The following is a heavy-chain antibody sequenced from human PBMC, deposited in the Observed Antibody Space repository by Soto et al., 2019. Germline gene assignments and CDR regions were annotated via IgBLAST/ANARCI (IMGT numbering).Heavy chain of an antibody. Sequence: QVQLVESGGGVVQPGRSLRLSCAASGFTFSSYGMHWVRQAPGKGLEWVAVISYDGSNKYYADSVKGRFTISRDNSKNTLYLQMNSLRAEDTAVYYCAKDRTVAVVAAASDYWGQGTLVTVSS. CDR1: GFTFSSYG. J-gene: IGHJ4*02. CDR2: ISYDGSNK. D-gene: IGHD2-15*01. V-gene: IGHV3-30*18. CDR3: AKDRTVAVVAAASDY.